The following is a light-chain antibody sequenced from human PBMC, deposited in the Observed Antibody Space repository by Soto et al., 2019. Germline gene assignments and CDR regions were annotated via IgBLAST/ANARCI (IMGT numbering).Light chain of an antibody. CDR3: QQYGSSPYT. CDR1: QSVSSSY. J-gene: IGKJ2*01. V-gene: IGKV3-20*01. Sequence: EIVLTQSPGTLSLSPGERATLSCRASQSVSSSYLAWYQQKPGQAPRLLIYGASSRATGFPDRFSGGGSGTASTLTISRLEPEDFAVYYCQQYGSSPYTFGQGTKLEIK. CDR2: GAS.